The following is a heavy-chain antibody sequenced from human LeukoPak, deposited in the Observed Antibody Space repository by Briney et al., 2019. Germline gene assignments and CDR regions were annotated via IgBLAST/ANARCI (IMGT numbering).Heavy chain of an antibody. J-gene: IGHJ4*02. CDR3: ARVGYSSSWYY. CDR1: GYSISSGYY. D-gene: IGHD6-13*01. CDR2: IYHSGST. Sequence: PSETLSLTCTVSGYSISSGYYWGWIRQPPGKGLEWIGSIYHSGSTNYNPSLKSRVTISVDKSKNQFSLKLSSVTAADTAVYYCARVGYSSSWYYWGQGTLVTVSS. V-gene: IGHV4-38-2*02.